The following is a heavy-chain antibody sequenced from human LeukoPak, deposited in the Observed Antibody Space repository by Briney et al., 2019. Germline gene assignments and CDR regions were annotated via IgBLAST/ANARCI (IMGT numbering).Heavy chain of an antibody. V-gene: IGHV4-39*07. CDR2: IYYSGST. D-gene: IGHD3-22*01. CDR3: ARGQMYYYDISGYRHFDY. Sequence: SETLSLTCTVSGGSISSSSYYWGWIRQPPGKGLEWIGSIYYSGSTYYNPSLKSRVTISVDTSKNQFSLKLSSVTAADTAVYYCARGQMYYYDISGYRHFDYWGQGTLVTVSS. J-gene: IGHJ4*02. CDR1: GGSISSSSYY.